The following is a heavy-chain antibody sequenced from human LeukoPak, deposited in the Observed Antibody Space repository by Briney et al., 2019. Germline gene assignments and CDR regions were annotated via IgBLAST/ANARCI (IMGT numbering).Heavy chain of an antibody. Sequence: SETLSLTCAVSGYSISSGCYWGWLRQPPGKRLEWTGRIYHRGSTYYDPSFKSRVTISVDKSENQLYLQLNSVSAADTAVYYCASERIGLDAFDIWGQGTMVTVSS. CDR1: GYSISSGCY. J-gene: IGHJ3*02. CDR3: ASERIGLDAFDI. D-gene: IGHD2/OR15-2a*01. V-gene: IGHV4-38-2*01. CDR2: IYHRGST.